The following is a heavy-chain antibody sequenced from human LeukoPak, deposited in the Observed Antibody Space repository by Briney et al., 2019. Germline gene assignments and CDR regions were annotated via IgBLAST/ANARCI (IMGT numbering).Heavy chain of an antibody. D-gene: IGHD3-22*01. J-gene: IGHJ4*02. CDR3: LRGDSRDF. Sequence: GGSLRLSCAASGFTFSTYTMNWARQAPGKGLEWVSSINSGGSTTHYADSVKGRFTISRDNAQNSLYLQMNSLRVDDAAVYCCLRGDSRDFWGQGTLVTVSS. V-gene: IGHV3-21*01. CDR1: GFTFSTYT. CDR2: INSGGSTT.